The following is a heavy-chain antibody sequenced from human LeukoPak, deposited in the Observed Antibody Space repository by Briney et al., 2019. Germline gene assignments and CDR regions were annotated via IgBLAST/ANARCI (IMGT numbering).Heavy chain of an antibody. J-gene: IGHJ4*02. D-gene: IGHD2-2*02. CDR3: ARSYCSSTSCYTDLFDY. Sequence: PSETLSLTCTVSGYSISSGYYWGWIRQPPGEGLEWIGSIYHSGSTYYNPSLKSRVTISVDTSKNQFSLKLGSVTAADTAVYYCARSYCSSTSCYTDLFDYWGQGTLVTVSS. V-gene: IGHV4-38-2*02. CDR1: GYSISSGYY. CDR2: IYHSGST.